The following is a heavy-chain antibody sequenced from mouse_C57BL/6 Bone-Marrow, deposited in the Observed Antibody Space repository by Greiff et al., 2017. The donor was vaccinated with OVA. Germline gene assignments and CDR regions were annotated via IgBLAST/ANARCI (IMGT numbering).Heavy chain of an antibody. V-gene: IGHV1-18*01. Sequence: EVQLQQSGPELVKPGASVKIPCKASGYTFTDYNMDWVKQSHGKSLEWIGDINPNNGGTIYNQKFKGKATLTVDKSSSTAYMELRSLTSEDTAVYYCARKYYGSSPAWFAYWGQGTLVTVSA. J-gene: IGHJ3*01. CDR1: GYTFTDYN. CDR3: ARKYYGSSPAWFAY. CDR2: INPNNGGT. D-gene: IGHD1-1*01.